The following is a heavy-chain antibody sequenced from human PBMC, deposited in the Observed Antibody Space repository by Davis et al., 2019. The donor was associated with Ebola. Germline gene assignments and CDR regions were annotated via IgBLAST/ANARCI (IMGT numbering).Heavy chain of an antibody. V-gene: IGHV3-30*18. CDR1: GFTFSSYA. J-gene: IGHJ3*02. Sequence: LSLTSASSGFTFSSYAMHWVRQAPGKGLEWVAVISYDGSNKYYADSVKGRFTSSRDNSKNTLHLQMNSLRVEDTAVYYCAKVRVDTVLAYDAIDIWGQGTMVTVSS. CDR3: AKVRVDTVLAYDAIDI. D-gene: IGHD5-18*01. CDR2: ISYDGSNK.